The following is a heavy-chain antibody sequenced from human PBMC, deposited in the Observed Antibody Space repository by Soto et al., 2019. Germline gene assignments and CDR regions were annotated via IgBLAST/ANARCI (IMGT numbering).Heavy chain of an antibody. J-gene: IGHJ6*02. CDR2: IIPIFGTA. Sequence: QVQLVQSGAEVKKPGSSVKVSCKASGGTFSSYAISWVRQAPGQGLEWMGGIIPIFGTANYAQKFQGRVTLTADESTSTAYMELSSLRSEDTAVYYCARAIYDSSGYSYYYYGMDVWGQGTTVTVSS. V-gene: IGHV1-69*01. D-gene: IGHD3-22*01. CDR1: GGTFSSYA. CDR3: ARAIYDSSGYSYYYYGMDV.